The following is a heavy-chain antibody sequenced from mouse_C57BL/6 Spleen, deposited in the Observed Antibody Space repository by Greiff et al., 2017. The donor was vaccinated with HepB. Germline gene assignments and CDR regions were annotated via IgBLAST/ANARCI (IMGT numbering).Heavy chain of an antibody. CDR3: ARGYGSGYLDV. Sequence: EVKVEESGGGLVQPGGSLSLSCAASGFTFTDYYMSWVRQPPGKALEWLGFIRNKANGYTTEYSASVKGRFTISRDNSQSILYLQMNALRAEDSATYYCARGYGSGYLDVWGTGTTVTVSS. CDR2: IRNKANGYTT. D-gene: IGHD1-1*01. J-gene: IGHJ1*03. V-gene: IGHV7-3*01. CDR1: GFTFTDYY.